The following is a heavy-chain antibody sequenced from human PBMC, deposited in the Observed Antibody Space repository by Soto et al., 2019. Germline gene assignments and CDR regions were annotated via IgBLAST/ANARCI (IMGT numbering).Heavy chain of an antibody. CDR2: ISGSGGST. CDR3: AKLRRDALRYFDLWYYYGMDV. CDR1: GFTFSSYA. D-gene: IGHD3-9*01. Sequence: GGSLRLSCAASGFTFSSYAMSWVRQAPGKGLEWVSAISGSGGSTYYADSVKGRFTISRDNSKNTLYLQMNSLRAEDTAVYYCAKLRRDALRYFDLWYYYGMDVWGQGTTVTVSS. J-gene: IGHJ6*02. V-gene: IGHV3-23*01.